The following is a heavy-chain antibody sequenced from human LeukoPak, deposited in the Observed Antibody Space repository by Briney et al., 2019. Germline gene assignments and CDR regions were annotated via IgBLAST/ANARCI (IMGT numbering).Heavy chain of an antibody. D-gene: IGHD3-9*01. CDR1: GFTFSSYA. Sequence: GGSRRLSCAASGFTFSSYAMSWVRQAPGKGLEWVSGISGSGGSTYYADSVKGRFTISRDNSKNTLYLQMNSLRVEDTAVYYCAKVGGITIYSFGPDYWGQGTLVTVSS. CDR2: ISGSGGST. V-gene: IGHV3-23*01. J-gene: IGHJ4*02. CDR3: AKVGGITIYSFGPDY.